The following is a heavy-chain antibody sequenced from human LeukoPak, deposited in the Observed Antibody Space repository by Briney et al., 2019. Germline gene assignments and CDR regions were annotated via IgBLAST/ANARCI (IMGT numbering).Heavy chain of an antibody. Sequence: GSLRLSCAASGFSVSSNYMSWVRQAPGKGLEWVSVIYSGGSTYYADSVKGRFTISRDNSKNTLYLQMNSLRAEDTAVYYCARGGSGSYSPFDYWGQGTLVTVSS. CDR1: GFSVSSNY. CDR2: IYSGGST. V-gene: IGHV3-66*01. J-gene: IGHJ4*02. CDR3: ARGGSGSYSPFDY. D-gene: IGHD1-26*01.